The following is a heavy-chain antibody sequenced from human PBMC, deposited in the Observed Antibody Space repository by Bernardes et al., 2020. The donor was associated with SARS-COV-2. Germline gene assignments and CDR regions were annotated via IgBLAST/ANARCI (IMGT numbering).Heavy chain of an antibody. CDR1: GFKFEDYA. CDR3: AKIVVVTGSDSFDI. D-gene: IGHD2-21*02. J-gene: IGHJ3*02. V-gene: IGHV3-43*02. CDR2: ISGDGGGT. Sequence: GGSLRLSCTVSGFKFEDYAMHWVRQVPGKGLEWVSFISGDGGGTYYADSVKGRFTISRDNDKNSLYLQMNSLGTEDTALYYCAKIVVVTGSDSFDIWGQGTMVTVSS.